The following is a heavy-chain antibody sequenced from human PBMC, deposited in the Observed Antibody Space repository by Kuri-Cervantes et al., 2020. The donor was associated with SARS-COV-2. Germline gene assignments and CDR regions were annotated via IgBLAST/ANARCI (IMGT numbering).Heavy chain of an antibody. CDR2: IKSKTDGGTT. V-gene: IGHV3-15*01. CDR1: GFTFGDFA. Sequence: GESLKISCTGSGFTFGDFAMSWVRQAPGKGLEWVGRIKSKTDGGTTDYAAPVKGRFTISRDDSKNTLYLQMNSLKTEDTAVFYCTTDGGGGAAAGTNYYYYYMDVWGKGTTVTVSS. D-gene: IGHD6-13*01. CDR3: TTDGGGGAAAGTNYYYYYMDV. J-gene: IGHJ6*03.